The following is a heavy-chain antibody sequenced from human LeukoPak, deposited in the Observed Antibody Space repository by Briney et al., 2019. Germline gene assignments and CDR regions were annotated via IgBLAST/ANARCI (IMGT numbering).Heavy chain of an antibody. CDR3: ARQYSSGWSLFDY. CDR1: GFTFSSYI. Sequence: GGSLRLSCAVSGFTFSSYIMNWVRQAPGKGLEWVSSISSSSSYIFYADSVKGRFTISRDNAKNSLYLQMNSLRAEDTAVYYCARQYSSGWSLFDYWGLGTLVTVSS. D-gene: IGHD6-19*01. V-gene: IGHV3-21*01. CDR2: ISSSSSYI. J-gene: IGHJ4*02.